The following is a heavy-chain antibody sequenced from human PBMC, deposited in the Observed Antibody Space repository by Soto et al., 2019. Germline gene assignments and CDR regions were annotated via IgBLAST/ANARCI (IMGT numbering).Heavy chain of an antibody. D-gene: IGHD3-10*01. CDR1: GYTFTGYY. J-gene: IGHJ6*02. Sequence: GASVKVSCKASGYTFTGYYMHRVRQAPGQGLEWMGWINPNSGGTNYAQKFQGWVTMTRDTSISTAYMELSRLRSDDTAVYYCARDSRLLWFGELLSEPSDYYYYYGMDVWGQGPTVTVSS. CDR2: INPNSGGT. V-gene: IGHV1-2*04. CDR3: ARDSRLLWFGELLSEPSDYYYYYGMDV.